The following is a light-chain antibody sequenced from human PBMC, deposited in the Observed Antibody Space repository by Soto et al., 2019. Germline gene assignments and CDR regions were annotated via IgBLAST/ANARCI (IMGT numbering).Light chain of an antibody. CDR1: QSIDTY. J-gene: IGKJ1*01. CDR2: AAS. Sequence: DIQMTQSPSSLSASVGDRVTITCLASQSIDTYLNWYQQKPGKAPKFLIYAASSLRSGVPSRFSGGGSGTDFTLTISSLQPEDFATYYCQQSHSTPLLFGQGTKVDIK. CDR3: QQSHSTPLL. V-gene: IGKV1-39*01.